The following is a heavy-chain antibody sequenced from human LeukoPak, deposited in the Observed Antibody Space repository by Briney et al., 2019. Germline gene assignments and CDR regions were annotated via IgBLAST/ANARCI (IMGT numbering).Heavy chain of an antibody. V-gene: IGHV3-23*01. Sequence: GGSLRLSCAASGFTFSSYAMSWVRQAPGKGLEWVSAISGSGGSTYYADSVKGRFTISRDNSKNTLYLQMNSLRAEDTALYYCARDPGEYCSGGSCYSDAFDIWGRGTMVTVSS. CDR2: ISGSGGST. CDR1: GFTFSSYA. J-gene: IGHJ3*02. CDR3: ARDPGEYCSGGSCYSDAFDI. D-gene: IGHD2-15*01.